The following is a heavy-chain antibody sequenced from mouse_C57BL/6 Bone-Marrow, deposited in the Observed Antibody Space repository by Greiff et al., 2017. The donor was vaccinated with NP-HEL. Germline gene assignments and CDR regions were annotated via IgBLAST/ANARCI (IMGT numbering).Heavy chain of an antibody. D-gene: IGHD2-1*01. Sequence: EVQLVESGPGLVKPSQSLSLTCSVTGYSIPSGYYWNWIRQSPGNKLEWMGYISYDGSNNYHPSLKNRISITRDTSKNQFFLKLNSVTTEDTATYYCAKREGDGNYAMDYWGQGTSVTVSS. CDR3: AKREGDGNYAMDY. V-gene: IGHV3-6*01. CDR2: ISYDGSN. J-gene: IGHJ4*01. CDR1: GYSIPSGYY.